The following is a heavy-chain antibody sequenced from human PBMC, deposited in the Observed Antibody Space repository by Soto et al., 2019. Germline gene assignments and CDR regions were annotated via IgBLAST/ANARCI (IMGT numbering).Heavy chain of an antibody. CDR1: GFTFNNYG. V-gene: IGHV3-30*18. CDR3: AKSYGGDSDALDI. J-gene: IGHJ3*02. Sequence: GGSLRLSCAASGFTFNNYGMHWVRQAPGKGLERVAVISYDGSNKYYVDSVKGRFTISRDNSKNTLYLQVNSLRPEDTAVYYCAKSYGGDSDALDIWGPRTMVTVSS. CDR2: ISYDGSNK. D-gene: IGHD2-21*02.